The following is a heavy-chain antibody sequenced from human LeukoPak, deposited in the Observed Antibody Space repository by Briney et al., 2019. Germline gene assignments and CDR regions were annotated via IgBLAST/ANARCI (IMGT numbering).Heavy chain of an antibody. Sequence: GGSLRLSCVASGFSFNTFALTWVRQAPGKGLEWVSTISDYPHYADSVRGRFTISRDNSRKTVFLQMNSLTPEDAATYYCSKDSQGSYDGFWYGTYGMDVWGQGTTVTVSS. CDR1: GFSFNTFA. J-gene: IGHJ6*02. D-gene: IGHD3-16*01. V-gene: IGHV3-23*05. CDR3: SKDSQGSYDGFWYGTYGMDV. CDR2: ISDYP.